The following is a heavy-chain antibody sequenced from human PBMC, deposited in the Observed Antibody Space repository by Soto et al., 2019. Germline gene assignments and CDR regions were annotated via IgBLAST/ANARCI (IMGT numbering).Heavy chain of an antibody. Sequence: QLQLQESGSGLVKPSQTLSLTCAVSGGSISSGGYSWSWIRQPPGKGLEWIGYIYHSGSTYYNPPLTGRVTISVDRSKNQFSLKLSSVTAADTAVYYCARMGGLEVDYWGQGTLVTVSS. CDR3: ARMGGLEVDY. CDR1: GGSISSGGYS. V-gene: IGHV4-30-2*01. J-gene: IGHJ4*02. CDR2: IYHSGST. D-gene: IGHD3-16*01.